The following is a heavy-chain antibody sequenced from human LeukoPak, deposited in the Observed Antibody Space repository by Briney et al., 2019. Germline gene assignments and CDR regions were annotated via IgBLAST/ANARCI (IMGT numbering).Heavy chain of an antibody. CDR1: GFTFSSYN. V-gene: IGHV3-21*01. CDR2: ISSSSDYI. D-gene: IGHD7-27*01. Sequence: GGSLRLSCAASGFTFSSYNMNWVRQAPGKGLEWVSSISSSSDYIYYADSVKGRFTISRDNAKNSLYLQMKSLRAEDTAVYYCAKGDVSVTREFDYWGQGTLVTVSS. J-gene: IGHJ4*02. CDR3: AKGDVSVTREFDY.